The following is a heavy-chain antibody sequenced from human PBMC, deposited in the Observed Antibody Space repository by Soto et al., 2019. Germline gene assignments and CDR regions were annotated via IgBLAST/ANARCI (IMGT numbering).Heavy chain of an antibody. J-gene: IGHJ4*02. CDR2: ISGSGGST. CDR3: AKDFYDYVWGNYFDY. Sequence: GGSLRLSCAASGFTFSSYAMSWVRQAPGKGLEWVSAISGSGGSTYYADSVKGRFTISRDNSKNTLYLQMNSLRAEDTAVYYCAKDFYDYVWGNYFDYWGQGTLVTSPQ. CDR1: GFTFSSYA. V-gene: IGHV3-23*01. D-gene: IGHD3-16*01.